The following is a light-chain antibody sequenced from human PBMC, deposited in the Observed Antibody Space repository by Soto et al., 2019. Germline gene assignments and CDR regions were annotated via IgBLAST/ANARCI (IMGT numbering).Light chain of an antibody. V-gene: IGKV3-11*01. CDR2: DAS. CDR1: QSVSSY. CDR3: LQHNSYPWT. J-gene: IGKJ1*01. Sequence: EIVLTQSPATLSLSPGERATLSCRASQSVSSYLAWYQQKPGQAPRLLIYDASNRASGIPARFSGSGSGTEFTLTISSLQPEDFAAYYCLQHNSYPWTFGQGTKVDIK.